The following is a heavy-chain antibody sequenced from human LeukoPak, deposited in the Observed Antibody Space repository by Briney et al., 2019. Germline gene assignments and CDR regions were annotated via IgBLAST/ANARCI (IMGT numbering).Heavy chain of an antibody. J-gene: IGHJ6*03. V-gene: IGHV4-59*02. D-gene: IGHD4/OR15-4a*01. CDR2: IYNSGIT. CDR1: GGSVSSHF. CDR3: ARDHLPAGAPGYYMDV. Sequence: SETLSLTCTVSGGSVSSHFWSWIRQPPGKGLEWVGYIYNSGITNYNPSLKSRVTMSVDTSKNQFSLMLRSVTAADTAVYYCARDHLPAGAPGYYMDVWGKGTTVTVSS.